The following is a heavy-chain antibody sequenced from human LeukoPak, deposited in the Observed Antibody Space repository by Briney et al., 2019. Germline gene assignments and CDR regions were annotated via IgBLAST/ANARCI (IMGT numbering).Heavy chain of an antibody. CDR2: TRSDGSNK. CDR1: GFSLSSHA. D-gene: IGHD6-6*01. J-gene: IGHJ4*02. CDR3: AKDLHRLTSRPYYFEK. Sequence: GGSLRLSCVAFGFSLSSHAMHWAHQAPSKGLEWVAFTRSDGSNKYHGDSVKGRFSISRDNSKNTLFLQMNSLRVEDTAVYYCAKDLHRLTSRPYYFEKWGQGTLVTVSS. V-gene: IGHV3-30*02.